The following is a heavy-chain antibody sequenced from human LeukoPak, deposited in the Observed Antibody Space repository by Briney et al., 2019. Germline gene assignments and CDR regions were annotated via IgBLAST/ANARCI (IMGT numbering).Heavy chain of an antibody. D-gene: IGHD2-15*01. CDR1: GGSISSYY. V-gene: IGHV4-59*12. Sequence: SETLSLTCTVSGGSISSYYWSWIRQPPGKGLEWIGYIYYSGSTSYNPSLKSRVTISVDTSKNQFSLKLSSVTAADTAVYYCARLGRKNIVVLVAANWFDPWGQGTLVTVSS. CDR3: ARLGRKNIVVLVAANWFDP. CDR2: IYYSGST. J-gene: IGHJ5*02.